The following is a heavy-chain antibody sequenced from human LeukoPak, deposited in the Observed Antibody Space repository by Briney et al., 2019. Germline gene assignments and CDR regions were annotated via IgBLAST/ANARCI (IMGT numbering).Heavy chain of an antibody. V-gene: IGHV3-30*04. Sequence: GGSLRLSCAASGFTFSSYAMHWVRQAPGKGLEWVAVISYDGSNKYYADSVKGRFTISRDNSKNTLYLQMNSLRAEDTAVYYRATLGLVATKTGFDYWGQGTLVTVSS. CDR1: GFTFSSYA. J-gene: IGHJ4*02. D-gene: IGHD5-12*01. CDR3: ATLGLVATKTGFDY. CDR2: ISYDGSNK.